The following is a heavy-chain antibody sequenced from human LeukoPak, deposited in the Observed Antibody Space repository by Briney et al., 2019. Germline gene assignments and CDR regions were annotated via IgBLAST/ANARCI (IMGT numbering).Heavy chain of an antibody. CDR2: VYHSGST. J-gene: IGHJ3*02. CDR3: ARTRIITIFGVVVIDAFDI. CDR1: GGSISSGGYY. V-gene: IGHV4-30-2*01. D-gene: IGHD3-3*01. Sequence: SETLSLTCTVSGGSISSGGYYWSWIRQPPGMGLEWIGYVYHSGSTYYIPSLRSRVTISVDRSKNRFSLRLNSVTAADTAVYYCARTRIITIFGVVVIDAFDIWGQGTMVTVSS.